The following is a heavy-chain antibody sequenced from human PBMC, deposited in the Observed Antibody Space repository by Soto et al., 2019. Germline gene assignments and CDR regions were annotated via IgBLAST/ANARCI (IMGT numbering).Heavy chain of an antibody. J-gene: IGHJ6*02. V-gene: IGHV2-5*02. D-gene: IGHD2-15*01. CDR2: IYWDDDE. CDR3: AHKGGRGAAMDV. Sequence: QITLKESGPTLVKPTQTLTLTCTFSGFSLSTSAEGVAWIRQPPGKALEWLALIYWDDDERYSPFLKSRLTIAKDTSKNRVGLTMTNMDPVDTATYFCAHKGGRGAAMDVWGQGTTVTVSS. CDR1: GFSLSTSAEG.